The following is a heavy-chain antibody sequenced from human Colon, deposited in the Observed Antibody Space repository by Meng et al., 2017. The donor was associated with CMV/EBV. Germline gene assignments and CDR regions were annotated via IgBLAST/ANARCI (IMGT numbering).Heavy chain of an antibody. CDR3: ARDYVWGSYIHRFDY. J-gene: IGHJ4*02. D-gene: IGHD3-16*01. V-gene: IGHV1-18*01. Sequence: QVRLVQPEAELKKPGASVKVSFKASGYTFTSYGTSWVRKAPGQGLEWMGWISAYNGNTNYAQKLQGRVTMTTDTSTSTAYMELRSLRSDDTAVYYCARDYVWGSYIHRFDYWGQGTLVTVSS. CDR2: ISAYNGNT. CDR1: GYTFTSYG.